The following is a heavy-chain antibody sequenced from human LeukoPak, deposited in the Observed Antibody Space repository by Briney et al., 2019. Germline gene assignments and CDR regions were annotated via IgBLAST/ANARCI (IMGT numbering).Heavy chain of an antibody. CDR1: GFTFNNYW. D-gene: IGHD3-10*02. CDR3: AELGITMIGGV. J-gene: IGHJ6*04. Sequence: GESLRLSCVASGFTFNNYWMDWVRQAPGKGLEWVSYISSSGSTIYYADSVKGRFTISRDNAKNSLYLQMNSLRAEDTAVYYCAELGITMIGGVWGKGTTVTISS. CDR2: ISSSGSTI. V-gene: IGHV3-48*03.